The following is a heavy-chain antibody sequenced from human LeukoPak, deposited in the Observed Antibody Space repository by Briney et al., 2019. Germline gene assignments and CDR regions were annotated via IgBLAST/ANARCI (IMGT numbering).Heavy chain of an antibody. D-gene: IGHD5-12*01. J-gene: IGHJ4*02. CDR1: GFTFSSYA. CDR3: ARTWISTFDY. CDR2: ISGSGGST. V-gene: IGHV3-23*01. Sequence: GGSLRLSCAASGFTFSSYAMSWVRQAPGKGLEGVSAISGSGGSTYYADSVKGRFTISRDNSKNTLYLQMNSLRAEDTAVYYCARTWISTFDYWGQGALVTVSS.